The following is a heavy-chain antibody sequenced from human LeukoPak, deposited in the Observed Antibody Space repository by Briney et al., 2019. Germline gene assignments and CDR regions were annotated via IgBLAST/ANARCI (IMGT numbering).Heavy chain of an antibody. CDR1: GGSISSGGYY. V-gene: IGHV4-30-2*01. CDR2: ISHAGST. J-gene: IGHJ4*02. CDR3: ARLSGYDLYYFDY. D-gene: IGHD5-12*01. Sequence: SETLSLTCTVSGGSISSGGYYWSWIRQPPGKGLEWIAYISHAGSTYYNPSLKSRVTISVDRSKNQFSLKVSSVTAADTAVYYCARLSGYDLYYFDYWGQGTLVTVSS.